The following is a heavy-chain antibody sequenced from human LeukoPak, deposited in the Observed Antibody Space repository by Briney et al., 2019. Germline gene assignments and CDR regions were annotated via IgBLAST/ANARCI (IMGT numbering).Heavy chain of an antibody. V-gene: IGHV4-59*01. CDR1: GASISSYY. CDR2: IYHSGST. D-gene: IGHD2-21*02. J-gene: IGHJ4*02. CDR3: ARDVGTVTGLGPFDY. Sequence: SETLSLTCSVSGASISSYYWSWIRQPPGKGLEWIGYIYHSGSTNYNPSLKSRVTISVDTSKNQFSLKLSSVTAADTAVYYCARDVGTVTGLGPFDYWGQGTLVTVSS.